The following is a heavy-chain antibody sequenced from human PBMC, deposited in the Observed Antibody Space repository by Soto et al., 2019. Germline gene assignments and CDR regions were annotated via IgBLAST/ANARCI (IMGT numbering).Heavy chain of an antibody. D-gene: IGHD4-17*01. V-gene: IGHV5-10-1*01. Sequence: PGESLTVSWKGSGYSFTSYWISWVRQMPGKGLEWMGSIDPSDSYTNYSPSFQGHVTISADKSISTAYLQWSSLKASDTAMYYCARHPTGPPDYGDYAGYYYYGMDVWGQGTTVTVSS. CDR1: GYSFTSYW. CDR3: ARHPTGPPDYGDYAGYYYYGMDV. J-gene: IGHJ6*02. CDR2: IDPSDSYT.